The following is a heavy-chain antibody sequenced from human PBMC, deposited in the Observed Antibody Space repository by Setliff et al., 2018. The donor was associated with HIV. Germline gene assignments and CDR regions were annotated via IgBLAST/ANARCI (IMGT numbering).Heavy chain of an antibody. Sequence: GESLKISCQGSGYSFTSYWIGWVRQMPGKGLEWMGIIYPGDSDTRYSPSFQGQVTISADKSISTAYLQMNSLRSDDTAIYYCFRGGNYDSNGNPPSSWGQGTQVTVSS. CDR3: FRGGNYDSNGNPPSS. CDR1: GYSFTSYW. V-gene: IGHV5-51*01. CDR2: IYPGDSDT. J-gene: IGHJ5*02. D-gene: IGHD3-22*01.